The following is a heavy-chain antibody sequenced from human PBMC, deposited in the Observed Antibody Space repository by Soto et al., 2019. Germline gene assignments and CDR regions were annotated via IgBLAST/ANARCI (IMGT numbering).Heavy chain of an antibody. Sequence: PSETLSLTCTVSGGSISSSSYYWGWIRQPPGKGLEWIGSIYYSGSTYYNPSLKSRVTISVDTSKNQFSLKLSSVTAADTAVYYCARGVYNWNYHYWGQGTLVTVSS. V-gene: IGHV4-39*01. CDR3: ARGVYNWNYHY. CDR2: IYYSGST. D-gene: IGHD1-7*01. J-gene: IGHJ4*02. CDR1: GGSISSSSYY.